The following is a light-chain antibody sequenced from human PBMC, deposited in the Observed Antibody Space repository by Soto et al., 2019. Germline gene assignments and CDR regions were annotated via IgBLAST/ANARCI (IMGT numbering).Light chain of an antibody. V-gene: IGKV1-6*01. CDR2: DAS. Sequence: IQLAQSPSVLSASVGDTVTITCRASQALSNYLGWYQQKEGKAPKLLIYDASNLQSGVPSRFSGSVSGTGGTITISSLKTEDATTYDCLQVYNYPRTFGQGTKVDIK. J-gene: IGKJ1*01. CDR3: LQVYNYPRT. CDR1: QALSNY.